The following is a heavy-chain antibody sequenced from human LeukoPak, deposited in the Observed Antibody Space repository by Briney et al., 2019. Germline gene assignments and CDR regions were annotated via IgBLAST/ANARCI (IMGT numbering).Heavy chain of an antibody. Sequence: GESLKISCKGSGYSFSSYWIAWVRQMPGKGLEWIGIIFPGDSDTRYSPSFQGQVTISADMSNGTAYLQWRSLRASDTAMYYCARQPGSGAWGQGTLVTVSS. CDR2: IFPGDSDT. J-gene: IGHJ5*02. CDR3: ARQPGSGA. V-gene: IGHV5-51*01. D-gene: IGHD1-14*01. CDR1: GYSFSSYW.